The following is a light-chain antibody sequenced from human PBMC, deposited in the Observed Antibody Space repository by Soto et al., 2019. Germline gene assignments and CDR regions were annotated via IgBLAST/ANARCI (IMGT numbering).Light chain of an antibody. CDR1: QSVLYSSNTKNY. V-gene: IGKV4-1*01. Sequence: DIVMTPSPDSLAVSLGERATINCKSSQSVLYSSNTKNYLAWYQQKPGQPPKLLIYWASTRESGVPDRFSGSGSGTYFTLTISSLQAEDVAVYYCQQYYSTPWTFGQGTKVEIK. J-gene: IGKJ1*01. CDR3: QQYYSTPWT. CDR2: WAS.